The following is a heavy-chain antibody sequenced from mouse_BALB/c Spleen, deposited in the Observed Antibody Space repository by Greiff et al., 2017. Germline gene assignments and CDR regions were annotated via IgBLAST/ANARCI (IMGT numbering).Heavy chain of an antibody. Sequence: QVQLQQSGAELVRPGASVKLSCKASGYTFTSYWINWVKQRPGQGLEWIGNIYPSDSYTNYNQKFKDKATLTVDKSSSTAYMQLSSPTSEDSAVYYCTRGHGSSYYWGQGTTLTVSS. CDR3: TRGHGSSYY. CDR1: GYTFTSYW. J-gene: IGHJ2*01. V-gene: IGHV1-69*02. CDR2: IYPSDSYT. D-gene: IGHD1-1*01.